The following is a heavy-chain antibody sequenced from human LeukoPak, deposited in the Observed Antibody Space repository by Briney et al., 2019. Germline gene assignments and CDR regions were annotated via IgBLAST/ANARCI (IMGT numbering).Heavy chain of an antibody. J-gene: IGHJ4*02. CDR1: GFTFSSYE. V-gene: IGHV3-48*03. CDR3: ARLGNYVWGSYRDYYFDY. D-gene: IGHD3-16*02. CDR2: ISSSGSTI. Sequence: GGSLRLSCAASGFTFSSYEMNWVRQAPGRGPEWCSYISSSGSTIYYADSVKGRFTISRDNAKNSLYLQMNSLRAEDTAVYYCARLGNYVWGSYRDYYFDYWGQGTLVTVSS.